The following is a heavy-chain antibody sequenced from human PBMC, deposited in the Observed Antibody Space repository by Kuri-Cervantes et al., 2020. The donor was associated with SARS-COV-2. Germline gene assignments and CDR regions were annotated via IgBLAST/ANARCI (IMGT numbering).Heavy chain of an antibody. CDR2: IIPIFGTA. V-gene: IGHV1-69*01. J-gene: IGHJ6*02. CDR1: GGTFSSYA. D-gene: IGHD2-2*01. Sequence: GGSLRLSCKASGGTFSSYAISWVRQAPGQGLEWMGGIIPIFGTANYAQKFQGRVTITADESTSTAYMELSSLRSEDTAVYYCARDTVLYCSSTSCYEHGMDVWGQGTTVTVSS. CDR3: ARDTVLYCSSTSCYEHGMDV.